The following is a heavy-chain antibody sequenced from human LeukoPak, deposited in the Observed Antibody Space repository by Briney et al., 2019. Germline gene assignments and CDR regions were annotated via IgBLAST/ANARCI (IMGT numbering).Heavy chain of an antibody. CDR1: GGTFISYA. CDR3: ARDLINGGLYGY. Sequence: SVKVSCKASGGTFISYAISWVRQAPGQGLEWMGGIIPIFGTANYAQKFQGRVTITADESTSTAYMELSSLRSEDTAVYYCARDLINGGLYGYWGQGTLVTVSS. CDR2: IIPIFGTA. J-gene: IGHJ4*02. V-gene: IGHV1-69*13. D-gene: IGHD4-23*01.